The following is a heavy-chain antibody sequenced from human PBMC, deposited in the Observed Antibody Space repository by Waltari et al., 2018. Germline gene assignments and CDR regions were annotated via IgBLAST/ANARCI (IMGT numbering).Heavy chain of an antibody. CDR2: IYYSGST. V-gene: IGHV4-39*07. CDR3: ARERWEGDYFDY. Sequence: QLQLQESGPGLVKPSETLSLTCTVSGGSISSSSYYWGWIRQPPGKGLEWIGSIYYSGSTYYTPALKSRVTISVDTSKNQFSLKLSSVTAADTAVYYCARERWEGDYFDYWGQGTLVTVSS. J-gene: IGHJ4*02. D-gene: IGHD1-26*01. CDR1: GGSISSSSYY.